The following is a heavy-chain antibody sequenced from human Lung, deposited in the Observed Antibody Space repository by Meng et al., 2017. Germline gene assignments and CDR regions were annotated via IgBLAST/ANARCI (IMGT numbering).Heavy chain of an antibody. CDR3: ARDEDISAAGKLFGDY. D-gene: IGHD6-13*01. Sequence: QGQLVQSGAEVKKPGASAKVSCKPSGYNFPDYWLHWVRRAPGQGLEWMGRIDPKSGDTHYAQRFQGRVTMTGDTSISTAYMELTGLRSDDTALYYCARDEDISAAGKLFGDYWGQGTLVTVSS. CDR1: GYNFPDYW. CDR2: IDPKSGDT. V-gene: IGHV1-2*06. J-gene: IGHJ4*02.